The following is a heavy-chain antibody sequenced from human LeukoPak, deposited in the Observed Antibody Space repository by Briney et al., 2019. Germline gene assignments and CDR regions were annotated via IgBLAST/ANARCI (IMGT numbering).Heavy chain of an antibody. J-gene: IGHJ4*02. CDR1: GFTFSSYA. V-gene: IGHV3-30-3*01. CDR3: ARDKPPQDY. D-gene: IGHD1-14*01. CDR2: ISYDGSNK. Sequence: GGSLRLSCAASGFTFSSYAMHWVRQAPGKGLEWVAVISYDGSNKYYADSVKGRFTISRDNSKNTLYLQMNSLRAVDTAVYYCARDKPPQDYWGQGTLVTVSS.